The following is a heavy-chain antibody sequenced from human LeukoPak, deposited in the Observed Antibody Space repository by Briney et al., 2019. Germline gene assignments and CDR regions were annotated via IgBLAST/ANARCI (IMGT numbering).Heavy chain of an antibody. CDR2: ISGSSSYI. J-gene: IGHJ4*02. Sequence: GGSLRLSCAASGFTFSSYSMNWVRQAPGKGLEWVSSISGSSSYIYYADSVKGRFTISRDNAKNSLYLQMDSLRAEDTAVYYCARDADWLTGYYDYWGQGTLVTVSS. CDR1: GFTFSSYS. CDR3: ARDADWLTGYYDY. D-gene: IGHD3-9*01. V-gene: IGHV3-21*01.